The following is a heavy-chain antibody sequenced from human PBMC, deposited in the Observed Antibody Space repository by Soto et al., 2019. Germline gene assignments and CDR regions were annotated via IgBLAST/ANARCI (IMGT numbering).Heavy chain of an antibody. V-gene: IGHV1-18*01. J-gene: IGHJ5*02. CDR2: ISTYSGDT. CDR3: ARHHGPTSSEYCCDP. CDR1: GYTFPIYD. Sequence: ASGKISCKASGYTFPIYDISWVRQAPGQGLEWMGWISTYSGDTNYAQKFQGRVTMTTDTSTTTAYLELSSLRSDDTAVYYCARHHGPTSSEYCCDPCGQVPLVTVCS. D-gene: IGHD2-21*01.